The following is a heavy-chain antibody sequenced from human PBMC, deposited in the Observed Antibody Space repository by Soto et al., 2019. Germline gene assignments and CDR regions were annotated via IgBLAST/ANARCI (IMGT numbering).Heavy chain of an antibody. Sequence: PGQSLRLSCAASGFTFSIYAISWVRQAPATGLDCVSAISGSGGSTYYADSVNGLFTISRDNSKNTRYLQMNRLRSEFTAVYSSGKPLGGYYDFWSGYSLRGRASFDYCGAGTLVTVSS. CDR2: ISGSGGST. D-gene: IGHD3-3*01. CDR1: GFTFSIYA. CDR3: GKPLGGYYDFWSGYSLRGRASFDY. J-gene: IGHJ4*02. V-gene: IGHV3-23*01.